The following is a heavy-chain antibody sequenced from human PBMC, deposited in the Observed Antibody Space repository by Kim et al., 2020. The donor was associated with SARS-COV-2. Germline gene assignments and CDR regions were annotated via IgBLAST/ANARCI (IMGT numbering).Heavy chain of an antibody. CDR2: FDPEDGET. D-gene: IGHD2-2*01. J-gene: IGHJ4*02. CDR1: GYTLTELS. CDR3: ATSYAFSARGSPDY. Sequence: VKVSCKVSGYTLTELSMHWVRQAPGKGLEWMGGFDPEDGETIYAQKFQGRVTMTEDTSTDTAYMELSSLRSEDTAVYYCATSYAFSARGSPDYWGQGTLVTVSS. V-gene: IGHV1-24*01.